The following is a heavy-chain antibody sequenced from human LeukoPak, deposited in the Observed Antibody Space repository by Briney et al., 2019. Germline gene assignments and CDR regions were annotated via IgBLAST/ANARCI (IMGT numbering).Heavy chain of an antibody. D-gene: IGHD2-2*01. V-gene: IGHV4-59*12. Sequence: SETLSLTCTVSGGSISSYYWSWIRQPPGKGLEWIGYIYYSGSTNYNPSLKSRVTISVDTSKNQFSLKLSSVTAADTAVYYCARRRRGSTSEIRGYYFDYWGQGTLVTVSS. CDR3: ARRRRGSTSEIRGYYFDY. CDR1: GGSISSYY. CDR2: IYYSGST. J-gene: IGHJ4*02.